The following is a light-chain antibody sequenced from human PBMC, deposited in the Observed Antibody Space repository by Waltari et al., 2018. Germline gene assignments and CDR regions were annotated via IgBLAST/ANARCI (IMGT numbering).Light chain of an antibody. CDR1: SPNIGAGYA. J-gene: IGLJ2*01. Sequence: QSVLTQPPSVSGAPGHRVTTSRTGSSPNIGAGYAVPWYQQLPGTAPKLLIYGNSNRPSGVPDRFSGSKSGTSASLAITGLQAEDEADYYCQSYDSSLSGGVFGGGTKLTVL. V-gene: IGLV1-40*01. CDR2: GNS. CDR3: QSYDSSLSGGV.